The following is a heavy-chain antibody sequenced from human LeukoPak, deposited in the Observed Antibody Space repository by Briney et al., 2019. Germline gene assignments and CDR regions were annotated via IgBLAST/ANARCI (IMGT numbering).Heavy chain of an antibody. CDR2: ISGLGGST. Sequence: GGSLRLSCAASGFPFDTYGMHWVRQAPGKGLQWVSSISGLGGSTQYADVVKGRFTISRDNAKNTLYLQMNSLRAEDTALYYCAKGRGMGDRRFFDYWGQGTVVTVSS. J-gene: IGHJ4*02. CDR1: GFPFDTYG. CDR3: AKGRGMGDRRFFDY. V-gene: IGHV3-23*01. D-gene: IGHD3-16*01.